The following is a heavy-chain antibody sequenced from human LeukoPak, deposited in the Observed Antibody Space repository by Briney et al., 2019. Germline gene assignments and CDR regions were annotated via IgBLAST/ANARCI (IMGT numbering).Heavy chain of an antibody. CDR3: ARLGVDYYDSSGRAPHFDY. CDR1: GYSFTNYW. J-gene: IGHJ4*02. CDR2: IYPGDSDT. D-gene: IGHD3-22*01. Sequence: GESLKISCKGSGYSFTNYWIGWVRQMPGKGLEWMGIIYPGDSDTRYSPSFQGQVTISADKSISTAYLQWSSLKASDTAMYYCARLGVDYYDSSGRAPHFDYWGQGTLVTVSS. V-gene: IGHV5-51*01.